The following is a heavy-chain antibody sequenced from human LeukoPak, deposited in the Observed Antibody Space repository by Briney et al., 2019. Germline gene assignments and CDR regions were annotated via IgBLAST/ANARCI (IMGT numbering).Heavy chain of an antibody. CDR3: AKEPRVATIEIFDY. J-gene: IGHJ4*02. Sequence: GVSLRLSCAASGFTFSSYAMSWVRQAPGKGLEWISSISGGGAVTYYADSVKGRFTISRDNSKNTVYLQMNSLRAEDTAVYYCAKEPRVATIEIFDYWGQGTLVTVSS. CDR2: ISGGGAVT. CDR1: GFTFSSYA. V-gene: IGHV3-23*01. D-gene: IGHD5-12*01.